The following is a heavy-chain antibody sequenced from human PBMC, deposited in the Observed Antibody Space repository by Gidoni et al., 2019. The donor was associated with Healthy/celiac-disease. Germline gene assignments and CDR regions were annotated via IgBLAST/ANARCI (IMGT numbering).Heavy chain of an antibody. Sequence: AEVKKPGASLKVPCKASGYTFTSHDINWVRQATGQGLEWMGWMNPNSGNTDDEQKFQGRVTMTKNTSISTAYMELSSLRSEDTAVYYCARGLRWDTARVYGMDVWGQGTTVTVSS. CDR3: ARGLRWDTARVYGMDV. CDR2: MNPNSGNT. J-gene: IGHJ6*02. D-gene: IGHD5-18*01. CDR1: GYTFTSHD. V-gene: IGHV1-8*01.